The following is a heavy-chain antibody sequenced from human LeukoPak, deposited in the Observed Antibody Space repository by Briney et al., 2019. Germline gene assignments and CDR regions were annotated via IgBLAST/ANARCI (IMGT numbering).Heavy chain of an antibody. CDR1: GYTFTSYG. V-gene: IGHV1-18*01. Sequence: ASVKVSCKASGYTFTSYGISWVRQAPGQGLEWMGWISVYNGNTNYAQKLQGRVTMTTDTSTSTAYMELRSLRSDDTAVYYCASGAVYDSSGYNAFDIWGQGTMVTVSS. D-gene: IGHD3-22*01. CDR3: ASGAVYDSSGYNAFDI. J-gene: IGHJ3*02. CDR2: ISVYNGNT.